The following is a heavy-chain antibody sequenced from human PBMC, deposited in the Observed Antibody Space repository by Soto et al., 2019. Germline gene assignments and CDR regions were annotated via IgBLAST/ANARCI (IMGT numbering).Heavy chain of an antibody. D-gene: IGHD2-2*01. J-gene: IGHJ4*02. V-gene: IGHV3-33*01. CDR1: GFTFSSYG. Sequence: GGSMRLSCGASGFTFSSYGMHWVRQDPGKGLEWVAVIWYDGSNKYYADSVKGRFTISRDNSKNMLYLQMNSLRAEDTAVYYCARDQDIVVVPAAIQYYFDYWGQGTLVTVSS. CDR3: ARDQDIVVVPAAIQYYFDY. CDR2: IWYDGSNK.